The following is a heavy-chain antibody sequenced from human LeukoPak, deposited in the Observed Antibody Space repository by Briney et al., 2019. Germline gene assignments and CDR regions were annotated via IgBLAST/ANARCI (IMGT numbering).Heavy chain of an antibody. J-gene: IGHJ4*02. CDR1: GFTFSGSA. V-gene: IGHV3-73*01. D-gene: IGHD3-22*01. CDR3: TRQGYYDSSGTYYFDY. CDR2: IRRKANSYAT. Sequence: GGSLRLSCAASGFTFSGSAMHWVRQASGKGLEWVGRIRRKANSYATEYAASVKGRFTISRDDSKNTAYLQMNSLKTEDTAVYYCTRQGYYDSSGTYYFDYWGQGTLVTVSS.